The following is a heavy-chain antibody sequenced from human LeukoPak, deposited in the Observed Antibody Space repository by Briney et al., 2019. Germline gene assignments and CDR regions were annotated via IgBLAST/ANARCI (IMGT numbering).Heavy chain of an antibody. CDR1: GITFSSYA. Sequence: PGGSLRLSCAASGITFSSYAMTWVRQAPGKGLEWVSALSGSGGSTYYADSVRGRVRISRDNSKNTLYLQMNSLRAEDTAVYYCAKLRTLRLVGVIDFDYWGQGTLVTVSS. J-gene: IGHJ4*02. D-gene: IGHD3-10*01. V-gene: IGHV3-23*01. CDR2: LSGSGGST. CDR3: AKLRTLRLVGVIDFDY.